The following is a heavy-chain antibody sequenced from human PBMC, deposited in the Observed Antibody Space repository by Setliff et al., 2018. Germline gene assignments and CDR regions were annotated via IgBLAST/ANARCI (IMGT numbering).Heavy chain of an antibody. Sequence: ASVKVSCKASGYIFKSYGISWARQAPGQGLEWMGWISSYNDVTNYAQSFQGRVTMTTDTSKSAAYMDLRGLRSDDTAVYYCAISTLSICSGGSCPNAFDVWGQGTMVTVSS. D-gene: IGHD2-15*01. CDR3: AISTLSICSGGSCPNAFDV. J-gene: IGHJ3*01. CDR1: GYIFKSYG. V-gene: IGHV1-18*01. CDR2: ISSYNDVT.